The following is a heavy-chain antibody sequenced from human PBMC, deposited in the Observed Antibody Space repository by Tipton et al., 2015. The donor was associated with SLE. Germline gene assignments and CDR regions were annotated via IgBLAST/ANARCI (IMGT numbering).Heavy chain of an antibody. CDR1: GASIISHY. D-gene: IGHD3-3*01. V-gene: IGHV4-31*02. J-gene: IGHJ6*03. CDR2: IYYSGST. CDR3: ARHRRDLFYSYMDV. Sequence: LRLSCSVSGASIISHYWSWIRQHPGKGLEWIGSIYYSGSTYYNPSLKSRVSVSVDTSKNQFSLNLSSVTAADTAVYYCARHRRDLFYSYMDVWGKGTTVTVSS.